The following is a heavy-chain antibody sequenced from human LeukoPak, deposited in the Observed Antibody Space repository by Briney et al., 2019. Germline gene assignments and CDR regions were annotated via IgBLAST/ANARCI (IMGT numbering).Heavy chain of an antibody. J-gene: IGHJ4*02. Sequence: GGSLRLSCAASGFTFDDYTMHWVRQTPGKGLEWISLISWDGFSTYYAASVKGRFTISRDNSKSSLYLQMDALTADDSGLYYCAKSDVPSIEAYCFDSWGQGTLVTVSS. CDR2: ISWDGFST. CDR3: AKSDVPSIEAYCFDS. V-gene: IGHV3-43*01. D-gene: IGHD3-22*01. CDR1: GFTFDDYT.